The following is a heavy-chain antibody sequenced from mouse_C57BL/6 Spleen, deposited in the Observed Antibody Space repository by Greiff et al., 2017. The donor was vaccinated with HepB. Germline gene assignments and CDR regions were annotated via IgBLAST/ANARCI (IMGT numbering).Heavy chain of an antibody. CDR2: VYPGRGST. V-gene: IGHV1-55*01. CDR1: GYTFTSYW. D-gene: IGHD2-5*01. Sequence: QVQLQQPGAELVKPGASVKMSCKASGYTFTSYWITWVKQRPGQGLEWIGDVYPGRGSTNYNEKFKGKAKLTADKSSSTAYMGLRSLTSGVSAVYSCARRGLDCSTYWGQGPTLTVSS. CDR3: ARRGLDCSTY. J-gene: IGHJ2*01.